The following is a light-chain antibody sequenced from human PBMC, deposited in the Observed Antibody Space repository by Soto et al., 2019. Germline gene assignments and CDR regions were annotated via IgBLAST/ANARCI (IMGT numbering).Light chain of an antibody. CDR1: QSVSSN. Sequence: EIVMTQSPATLSVSPGERATLSCRASQSVSSNLAWYQQKPGQAPRLLIYGASTRATGIPARFSGSGSGTEFTLTISSPQSEDFAVYYCQQYNNCPITFGQGTRLEIK. V-gene: IGKV3-15*01. CDR2: GAS. CDR3: QQYNNCPIT. J-gene: IGKJ5*01.